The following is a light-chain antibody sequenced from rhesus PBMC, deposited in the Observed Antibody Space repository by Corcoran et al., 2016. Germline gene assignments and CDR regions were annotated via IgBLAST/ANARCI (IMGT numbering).Light chain of an antibody. CDR3: YQHSSGYS. CDR2: GAS. V-gene: IGKV3-10*01. CDR1: QSVSSY. Sequence: QVILTQSPATLSLSPGERATLSCRVSQSVSSYLAWYQQKPGQAPRLLIDGASSRATGIPDRFSGSGSGTDFTLTISSLEPEDVGVYHCYQHSSGYSFGQGTKVEIK. J-gene: IGKJ2*01.